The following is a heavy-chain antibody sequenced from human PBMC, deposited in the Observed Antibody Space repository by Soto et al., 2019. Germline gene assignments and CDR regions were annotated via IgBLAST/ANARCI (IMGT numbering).Heavy chain of an antibody. Sequence: QVQLVQSGAEVKKPGASVKVSCKASGYTFPSYDINWVRQATGQGLEWMGWMNPNSGNTGYAQKFQGRVTMTRNTSISTAYMELISLRSEDTAVYYCARCRVRRAEYFQHWGQGTLVTVSS. J-gene: IGHJ1*01. CDR1: GYTFPSYD. CDR3: ARCRVRRAEYFQH. CDR2: MNPNSGNT. V-gene: IGHV1-8*01.